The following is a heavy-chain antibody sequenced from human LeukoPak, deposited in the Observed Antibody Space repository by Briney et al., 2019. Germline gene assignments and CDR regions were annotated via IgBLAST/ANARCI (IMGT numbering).Heavy chain of an antibody. V-gene: IGHV3-48*03. CDR3: ARDKDMVRGVFYYYYGMDV. CDR2: ISSSGSTI. J-gene: IGHJ6*02. D-gene: IGHD3-10*01. Sequence: GGSLRLSCAASGFTFSSYEMNWVRQAPGKGLEWVSYISSSGSTIYYADSVKGRFTISRGNAKNSLYLQMNSLGAEDTAIYYCARDKDMVRGVFYYYYGMDVWGQGTTVAVSS. CDR1: GFTFSSYE.